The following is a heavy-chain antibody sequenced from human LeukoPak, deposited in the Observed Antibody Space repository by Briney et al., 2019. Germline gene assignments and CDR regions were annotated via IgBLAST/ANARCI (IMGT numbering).Heavy chain of an antibody. CDR3: ARANWNYYYYYGMDV. V-gene: IGHV4-31*03. Sequence: SETLSLTCTVSGGSISSGGYYWSWIRQHPGKGLEWIGYIYYSGSTYYNPSLKSRVTISVDTSKNQFSLKLSSVTAADTAVYYCARANWNYYYYYGMDVWGQGTTVTVSS. D-gene: IGHD1-1*01. CDR2: IYYSGST. CDR1: GGSISSGGYY. J-gene: IGHJ6*02.